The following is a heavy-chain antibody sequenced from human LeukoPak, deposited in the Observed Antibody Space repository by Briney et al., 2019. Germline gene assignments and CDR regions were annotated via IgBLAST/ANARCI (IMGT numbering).Heavy chain of an antibody. CDR1: GGSISSYY. D-gene: IGHD6-6*01. J-gene: IGHJ2*01. CDR3: ARASHGWYFDL. V-gene: IGHV4-59*12. CDR2: IYYSGST. Sequence: SETLSLTCTVSGGSISSYYWSWIRQPPGKGLEWIGYIYYSGSTYYNPSLKSRVTISVDTSKNQFSLKLSSVTAADTAVYYCARASHGWYFDLWGRGTLVTVSS.